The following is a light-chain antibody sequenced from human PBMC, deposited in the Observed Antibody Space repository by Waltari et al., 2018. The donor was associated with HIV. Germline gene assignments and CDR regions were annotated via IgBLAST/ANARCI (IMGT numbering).Light chain of an antibody. J-gene: IGKJ4*01. Sequence: IVLTQSPGTVSLSPGERATLPCRADETVSSSYLAWYQQKPGQGPRLLIYGASIRASGVPDRFSGRGSGTDFTLTISRLEPEDFAVYLCQQYGSSPLTFGGGTRVEI. CDR2: GAS. CDR3: QQYGSSPLT. CDR1: ETVSSSY. V-gene: IGKV3-20*01.